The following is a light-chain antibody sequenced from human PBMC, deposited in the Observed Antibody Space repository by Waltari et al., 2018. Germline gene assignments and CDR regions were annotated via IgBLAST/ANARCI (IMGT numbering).Light chain of an antibody. CDR3: QQYNEWPPLT. J-gene: IGKJ4*01. CDR2: GAS. Sequence: EIVMTQSPATLSVSPGERATLTCRASQSISRHLAWYPQKPGQAPRLLIYGASTRATDVPARFSGSGSGTEFTLTISSLQSEDFAVYYCQQYNEWPPLTFGGGTKVEIK. CDR1: QSISRH. V-gene: IGKV3-15*01.